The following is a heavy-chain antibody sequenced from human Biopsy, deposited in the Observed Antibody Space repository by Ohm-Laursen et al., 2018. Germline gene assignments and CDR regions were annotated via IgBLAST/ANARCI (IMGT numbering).Heavy chain of an antibody. CDR3: ARSGSDSLNYYFDF. CDR2: TFYRAKWYT. J-gene: IGHJ4*02. Sequence: SDTLSLTCAISGDSVSSNRAAWNWIRQSPSGGLEWLGRTFYRAKWYTDFAVSVKSRITLTPDPSTNQFSLQLNSVTPDDTAVYYCARSGSDSLNYYFDFWGQGTLVTVSS. D-gene: IGHD2-21*02. V-gene: IGHV6-1*01. CDR1: GDSVSSNRAA.